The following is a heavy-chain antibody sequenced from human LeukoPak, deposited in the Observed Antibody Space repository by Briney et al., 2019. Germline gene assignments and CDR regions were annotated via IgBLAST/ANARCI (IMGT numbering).Heavy chain of an antibody. J-gene: IGHJ6*02. V-gene: IGHV1-69*13. CDR1: GGTFSSYA. CDR3: ARTGVTSYGPTRYYYGMDV. D-gene: IGHD5-18*01. Sequence: ASVKVSCKASGGTFSSYAISWVRQAPGQGLEWMGGIIPIFGTANYAQKFQSRVTITADESTSTAYMELSSLRSEDTAVYYCARTGVTSYGPTRYYYGMDVWGQGTTVTVSS. CDR2: IIPIFGTA.